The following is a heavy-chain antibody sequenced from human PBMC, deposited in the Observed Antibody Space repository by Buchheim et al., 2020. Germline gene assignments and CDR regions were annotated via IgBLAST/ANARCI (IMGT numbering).Heavy chain of an antibody. J-gene: IGHJ5*02. CDR3: ARVRRNVLRFLEGFDP. Sequence: QVQLQESGPGLVKPSQTLSLTCTVSGGSISSGSYYWSWIRQPAGKGLEWIGRIYTSGSTNYNPSLKRRVTISVDTSKNQFSLKLSSVTAADTAVYYCARVRRNVLRFLEGFDPWGQGTL. CDR1: GGSISSGSYY. V-gene: IGHV4-61*02. CDR2: IYTSGST. D-gene: IGHD3-3*01.